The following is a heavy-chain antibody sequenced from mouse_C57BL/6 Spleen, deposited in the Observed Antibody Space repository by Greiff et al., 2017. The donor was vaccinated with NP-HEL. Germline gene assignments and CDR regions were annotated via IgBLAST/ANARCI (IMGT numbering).Heavy chain of an antibody. V-gene: IGHV1-55*01. CDR1: GYTFTSYW. CDR3: ARDSYDGYYWYFDV. D-gene: IGHD2-3*01. CDR2: IYPGSGST. Sequence: VQLQQSGAELVKPGASVKMSCKASGYTFTSYWITWVKQRPGQGLEWIGDIYPGSGSTNYNEKFKSKATLTVDTSSSTAYMQLSSLTSEDSAVYYCARDSYDGYYWYFDVWGTGTTVTVSS. J-gene: IGHJ1*03.